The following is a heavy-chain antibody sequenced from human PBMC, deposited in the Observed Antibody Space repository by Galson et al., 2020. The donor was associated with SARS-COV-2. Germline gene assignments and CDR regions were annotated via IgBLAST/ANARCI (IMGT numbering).Heavy chain of an antibody. J-gene: IGHJ4*02. Sequence: GGSLRLYCAASGFTFSSYGMHWVRQAPGKGLEWVAIISYDGSNKYYADSVKGRFTISRDNSKNTLYLQMNSLRAEDTAVYYCAKETYYGSGSYYGSPHFDYWGQGTLVTVSS. D-gene: IGHD3-10*01. V-gene: IGHV3-30*18. CDR1: GFTFSSYG. CDR2: ISYDGSNK. CDR3: AKETYYGSGSYYGSPHFDY.